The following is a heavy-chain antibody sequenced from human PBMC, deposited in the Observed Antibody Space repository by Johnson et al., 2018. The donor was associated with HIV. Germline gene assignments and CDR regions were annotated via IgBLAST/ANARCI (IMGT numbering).Heavy chain of an antibody. CDR1: GFTFDDYG. CDR2: INWNGGST. Sequence: VQLVESGGGVVRPGGSLRLSCAASGFTFDDYGMSWVRQAPGKGLEWVSGINWNGGSTGYADSVKGRFTISRDNAKNSLYLQMNSLRGEDTAVYYCARDLGWLQSGDAFDIWGQGTMVTVSS. V-gene: IGHV3-20*04. D-gene: IGHD5-24*01. CDR3: ARDLGWLQSGDAFDI. J-gene: IGHJ3*02.